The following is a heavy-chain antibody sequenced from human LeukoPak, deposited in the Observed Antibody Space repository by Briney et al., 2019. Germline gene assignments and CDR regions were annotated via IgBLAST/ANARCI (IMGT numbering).Heavy chain of an antibody. CDR1: GFTFTDYY. J-gene: IGHJ4*02. D-gene: IGHD6-13*01. CDR2: ISGSSTYT. V-gene: IGHV3-11*06. Sequence: GGSLRLSYAASGFTFTDYYMSWIRQAPGEGLEFVSYISGSSTYTNYADSVRGRFTISRDNAKNSLYLQMSSLRAEDTAVYYCARVSSRGYYFDSWGQGTLVTVSS. CDR3: ARVSSRGYYFDS.